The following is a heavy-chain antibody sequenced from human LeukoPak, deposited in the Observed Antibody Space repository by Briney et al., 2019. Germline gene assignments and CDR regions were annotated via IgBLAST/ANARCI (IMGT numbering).Heavy chain of an antibody. Sequence: GESLKISCKGSGYSFTSYWIGWVRQMPGKGLEWMGIIYPGDSDTRHSPSFQGQVTISADKSISTAYLQWSSLKASDTAMYYCARQNGVATDPPFFDYWGQGTLVTVSS. J-gene: IGHJ4*02. CDR3: ARQNGVATDPPFFDY. V-gene: IGHV5-51*01. CDR1: GYSFTSYW. D-gene: IGHD5-12*01. CDR2: IYPGDSDT.